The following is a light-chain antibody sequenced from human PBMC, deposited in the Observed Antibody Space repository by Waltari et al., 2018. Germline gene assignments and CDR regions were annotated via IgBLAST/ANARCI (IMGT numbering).Light chain of an antibody. CDR3: ASYTSTNTVL. Sequence: QPASVSGSPGQSITIPCAGPNSAIGYYNFVSWYQQHPGKAPKLMIFDVNRWPSGVSHRFSGSTAGNTASLTISGLQAEDEADYFCASYTSTNTVLFGGGTKVTVL. J-gene: IGLJ2*01. CDR2: DVN. CDR1: NSAIGYYNF. V-gene: IGLV2-14*03.